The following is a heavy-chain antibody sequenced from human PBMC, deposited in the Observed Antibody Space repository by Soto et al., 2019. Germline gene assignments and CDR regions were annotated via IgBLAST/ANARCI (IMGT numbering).Heavy chain of an antibody. D-gene: IGHD2-15*01. CDR1: GGTFSSYA. J-gene: IGHJ4*02. CDR3: ALVVVVAATRNLYDSDY. V-gene: IGHV1-69*12. CDR2: IIPIFGTA. Sequence: QVQLVQSGAEVKKPGSSVKVSCKASGGTFSSYAISWVRQAPGQGLEWMGGIIPIFGTANYAQKFQGRVTTTADESASTAYLELSSLRSEDTDVYSCALVVVVAATRNLYDSDYWGQGTLVTVSS.